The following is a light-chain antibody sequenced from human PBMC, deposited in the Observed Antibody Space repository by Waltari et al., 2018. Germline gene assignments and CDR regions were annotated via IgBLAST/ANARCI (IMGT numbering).Light chain of an antibody. CDR2: VNSDGSH. V-gene: IGLV4-69*01. CDR1: GAHSIYA. J-gene: IGLJ2*01. Sequence: QPVLTQPPSASAPLGAPVKLTCTLSGAHSIYAIAWHQQQPEKGPRFLMKVNSDGSHSKGDGIPDRFSGSRSGAERYLIISSLQSEDEADYYCQTWGTGIQLFGGGTKLTVL. CDR3: QTWGTGIQL.